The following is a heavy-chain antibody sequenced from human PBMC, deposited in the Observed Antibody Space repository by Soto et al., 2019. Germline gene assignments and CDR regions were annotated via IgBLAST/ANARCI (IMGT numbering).Heavy chain of an antibody. Sequence: EVQLVESGGGLVQPGGSLRLSCAASGFSFGSSWMTWVRQAPGKGLEWVANIKKDGRQISYLDSVRGRFTISRDNSKNYPYLQMNSLRAEDTALYYCARDVSPGSGSLCLDAFDLWGPGTMVTVSS. CDR2: IKKDGRQI. CDR1: GFSFGSSW. V-gene: IGHV3-7*05. CDR3: ARDVSPGSGSLCLDAFDL. D-gene: IGHD3-10*01. J-gene: IGHJ3*01.